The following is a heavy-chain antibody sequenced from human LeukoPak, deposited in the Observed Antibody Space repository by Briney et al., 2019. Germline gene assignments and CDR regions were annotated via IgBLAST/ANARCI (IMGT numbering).Heavy chain of an antibody. CDR2: IYYSGST. D-gene: IGHD7-27*01. CDR1: GGSISSYY. J-gene: IGHJ6*03. V-gene: IGHV4-59*01. CDR3: ARAVPGSMDV. Sequence: SETLSLTCTVSGGSISSYYWSWIRQPPGKGLEWIGYIYYSGSTNYNPSLKSRVTISVDTSKNQFSLKLSSVTAADTAVYYCARAVPGSMDVWGKGTTVTVSS.